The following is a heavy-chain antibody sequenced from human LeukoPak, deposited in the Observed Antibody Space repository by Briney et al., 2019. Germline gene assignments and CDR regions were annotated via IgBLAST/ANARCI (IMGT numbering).Heavy chain of an antibody. CDR2: NSGSGGST. D-gene: IGHD3-3*01. V-gene: IGHV3-23*01. Sequence: GGSLRLSCVASGFPFSSYWMTWVRQAPGKGLEWVSANSGSGGSTYYADSVKGRFTISRDNSKNTLYLQMNSLRAEDTAVYYCAKDRYDFWSGYSHFDYWGQGTLVTVSS. CDR1: GFPFSSYW. CDR3: AKDRYDFWSGYSHFDY. J-gene: IGHJ4*02.